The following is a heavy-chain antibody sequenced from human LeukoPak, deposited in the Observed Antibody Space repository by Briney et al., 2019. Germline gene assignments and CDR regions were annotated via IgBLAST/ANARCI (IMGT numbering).Heavy chain of an antibody. CDR1: GGSISSGSYY. V-gene: IGHV4-61*02. CDR3: ARESPYESSAFFDY. D-gene: IGHD3-22*01. J-gene: IGHJ4*02. CDR2: IYTSGST. Sequence: SETLSLTCTVSGGSISSGSYYWSWIRQPAGKGLEWIGRIYTSGSTNYNPSLKSRVTISVDTSKNQFSLKLSSVTAADTAVYYCARESPYESSAFFDYWGQGTLVTVSS.